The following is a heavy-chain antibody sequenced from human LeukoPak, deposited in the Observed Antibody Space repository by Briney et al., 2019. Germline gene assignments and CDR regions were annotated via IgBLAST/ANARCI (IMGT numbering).Heavy chain of an antibody. D-gene: IGHD6-19*01. Sequence: PSETLSLTCTVSGGSISIFYWSWIRQPPGKGLEWIGDIYYSGTTKYHPSLTSRLTISLDTSKNQFSLRLTSVTAAETAVYYCARIAAVAATPTSFDYWGQGTLVTVSS. CDR3: ARIAAVAATPTSFDY. J-gene: IGHJ4*02. CDR1: GGSISIFY. CDR2: IYYSGTT. V-gene: IGHV4-59*01.